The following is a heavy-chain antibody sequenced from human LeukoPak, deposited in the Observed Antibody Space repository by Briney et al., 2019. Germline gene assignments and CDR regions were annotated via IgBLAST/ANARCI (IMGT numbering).Heavy chain of an antibody. Sequence: GESLRLSCAASGFTFSNYAMYWVRQAAGKGLEWVSSIDASGGATYYADSVKGRFTISRDNSKNTFYLQMNSLRAEDTAVYSWAKGSGSGWYGWFAPWGQGTRVTVSS. D-gene: IGHD6-19*01. V-gene: IGHV3-23*01. CDR1: GFTFSNYA. CDR2: IDASGGAT. J-gene: IGHJ5*02. CDR3: AKGSGSGWYGWFAP.